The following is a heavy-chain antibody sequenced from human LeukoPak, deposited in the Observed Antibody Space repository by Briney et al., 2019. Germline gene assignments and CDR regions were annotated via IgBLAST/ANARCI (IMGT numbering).Heavy chain of an antibody. J-gene: IGHJ5*02. D-gene: IGHD2-2*01. CDR1: GFTFSSYG. Sequence: GGTLRLSCAASGFTFSSYGMSWVRQAPGKGLEWVSAISGSGGSTYYADSVKGRFTISRDNSKNTLYLQMNSLRAEDTAVYYCAKKYQLLGNWFDPWGQGTLVTVSS. V-gene: IGHV3-23*01. CDR2: ISGSGGST. CDR3: AKKYQLLGNWFDP.